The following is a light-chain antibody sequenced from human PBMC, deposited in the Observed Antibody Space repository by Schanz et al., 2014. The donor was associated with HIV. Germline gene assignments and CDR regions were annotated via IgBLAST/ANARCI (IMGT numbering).Light chain of an antibody. CDR2: DVT. Sequence: QSALTQPRSVSGSPGQSVTISCSGIRSDVGDCCHVSWYQQHPGKAPKLIIYDVTDRPSGVSNRFSGSRSDNAASLTISGLQAEDEADYYCSSYSSNNTRVFGGGTKLTVL. CDR1: RSDVGDCCH. J-gene: IGLJ3*02. V-gene: IGLV2-11*01. CDR3: SSYSSNNTRV.